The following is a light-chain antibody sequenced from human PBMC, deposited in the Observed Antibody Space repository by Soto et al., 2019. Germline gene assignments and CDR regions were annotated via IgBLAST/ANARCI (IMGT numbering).Light chain of an antibody. J-gene: IGKJ1*01. Sequence: EIVLTQSPATLSLSPGERATLSCRASQSVTTYLAWYQQKPGRAPRLLIYDASTRATGIPARFSGSGSGTDFTLTIGSLEPEDFAVYYCQQRSNWPPSITFGQGTKVDIK. CDR3: QQRSNWPPSIT. CDR1: QSVTTY. CDR2: DAS. V-gene: IGKV3-11*01.